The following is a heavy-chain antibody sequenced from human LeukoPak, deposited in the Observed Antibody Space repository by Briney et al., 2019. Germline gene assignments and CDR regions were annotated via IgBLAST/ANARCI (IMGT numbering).Heavy chain of an antibody. Sequence: SETLSLTCTVSGGSISSYYWSWIRQPPGXGLEWIGYIYYSGSTNYNPSLKSRVTISVDTSKNQFSLKLSSVTAADTAVYYCARHFWGLDYWGQGTLVTVSS. D-gene: IGHD7-27*01. CDR3: ARHFWGLDY. J-gene: IGHJ4*02. V-gene: IGHV4-59*08. CDR1: GGSISSYY. CDR2: IYYSGST.